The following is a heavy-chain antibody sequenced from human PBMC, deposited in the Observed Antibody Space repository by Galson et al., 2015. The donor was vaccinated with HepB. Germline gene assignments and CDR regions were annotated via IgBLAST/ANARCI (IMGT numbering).Heavy chain of an antibody. J-gene: IGHJ4*02. Sequence: SETLSLTCTVSGGSISSSSYYWGWIRQPPGKGLEWIGSIYYSGSTYYNPSLKSRVTISVDTSKNQSSLKLSSVTAADTAVYYCARLSSWGMVFDYWGQGTLVTVSS. V-gene: IGHV4-39*01. CDR3: ARLSSWGMVFDY. CDR1: GGSISSSSYY. D-gene: IGHD2-2*01. CDR2: IYYSGST.